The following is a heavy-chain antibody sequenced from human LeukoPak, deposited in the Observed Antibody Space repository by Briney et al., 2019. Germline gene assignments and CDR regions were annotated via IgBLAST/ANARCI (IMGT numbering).Heavy chain of an antibody. CDR1: GYTFTGYY. Sequence: GASVKVSCKASGYTFTGYYMHWVRQAPGQGLEWMGWINPNSGGTNYAQKFQGRVTMTRDTSISTAYMELSRLRSDDTAVYYCARPVVPAAIYYFDYWGQGTLVTVSS. D-gene: IGHD2-2*01. CDR2: INPNSGGT. CDR3: ARPVVPAAIYYFDY. J-gene: IGHJ4*02. V-gene: IGHV1-2*02.